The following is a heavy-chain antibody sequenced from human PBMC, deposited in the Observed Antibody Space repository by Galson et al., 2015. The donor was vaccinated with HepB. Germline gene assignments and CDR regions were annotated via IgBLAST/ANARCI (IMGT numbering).Heavy chain of an antibody. V-gene: IGHV3-30*04. CDR3: VKGGGYSAIRGRGGFDS. D-gene: IGHD5-12*01. CDR2: ITYDGTNK. Sequence: SLRLSCAASGFTFNSYAMHWVRQAPGKGLQWVAVITYDGTNKFYARSVKGRFTISRDNPGKTLFLHMNSLRPEDTALYYCVKGGGYSAIRGRGGFDSWGQGALVTVSS. J-gene: IGHJ4*02. CDR1: GFTFNSYA.